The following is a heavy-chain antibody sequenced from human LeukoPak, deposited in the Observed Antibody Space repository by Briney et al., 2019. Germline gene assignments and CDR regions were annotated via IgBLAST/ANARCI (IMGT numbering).Heavy chain of an antibody. V-gene: IGHV1-58*02. CDR1: GFTFTSSA. CDR3: ARDLEIGIITMVRGVIIPYNWFDP. D-gene: IGHD3-10*01. Sequence: SVKVSCKASGFTFTSSAMQWVRQARGQRLEWIGWIVVGSGNTNYAQKFQERVTITRDMSTSTAYMELSSLRSEDTAVYYCARDLEIGIITMVRGVIIPYNWFDPWGQGTLVTVSS. CDR2: IVVGSGNT. J-gene: IGHJ5*02.